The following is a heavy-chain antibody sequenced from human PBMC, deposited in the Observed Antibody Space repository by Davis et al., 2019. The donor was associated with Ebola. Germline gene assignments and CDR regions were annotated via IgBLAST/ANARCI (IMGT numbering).Heavy chain of an antibody. V-gene: IGHV1-2*06. Sequence: ASVKVSCKASGYTFTGYYMHWVRQAPGQGLEWMGRINPNSGGTNYAQKFQGRVTMTRDTSISTAYMELSRLRSGDTAVYYCARGPLGFVVPAAPWYWGQGTLVTVSS. CDR2: INPNSGGT. CDR3: ARGPLGFVVPAAPWY. CDR1: GYTFTGYY. D-gene: IGHD2-2*01. J-gene: IGHJ4*02.